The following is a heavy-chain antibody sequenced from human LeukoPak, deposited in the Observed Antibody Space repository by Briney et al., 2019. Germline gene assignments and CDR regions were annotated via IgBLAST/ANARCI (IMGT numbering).Heavy chain of an antibody. D-gene: IGHD3-16*01. CDR2: INNDGSTT. CDR3: ARDGASHEQFGY. V-gene: IGHV3-74*01. Sequence: GGSLRLSCAASGFTFSSYWMYWVRQDPGKGLVWVSRINNDGSTTNYADSVKGRFTMSRDNAKNTLYLQMNSLRAEDTAVYYCARDGASHEQFGYWGQGTLVTVSS. J-gene: IGHJ4*02. CDR1: GFTFSSYW.